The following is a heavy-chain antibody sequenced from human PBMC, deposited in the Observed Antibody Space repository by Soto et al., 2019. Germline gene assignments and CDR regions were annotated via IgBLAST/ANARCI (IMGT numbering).Heavy chain of an antibody. CDR2: ISSSSSYI. V-gene: IGHV3-21*01. D-gene: IGHD6-19*01. Sequence: EVQLVESGGGLVKPGGSLRLSCAASGFTFSSYSMNWVRQAPGKGLEWVSSISSSSSYIYYADSVKGRFTISRDNAKNSLYLQMNSLRAEDTAVYYCVREGRGIAVAGKLDYWGQGTLVTVSS. CDR1: GFTFSSYS. CDR3: VREGRGIAVAGKLDY. J-gene: IGHJ4*02.